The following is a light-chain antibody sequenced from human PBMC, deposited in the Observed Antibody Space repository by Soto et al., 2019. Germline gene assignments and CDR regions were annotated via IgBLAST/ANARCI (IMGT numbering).Light chain of an antibody. V-gene: IGLV2-23*01. CDR2: EGS. CDR1: SSDVGSYNL. CDR3: CSYAGSHWV. J-gene: IGLJ3*02. Sequence: QSVLTQPASVSGSPGQSITISCTGTSSDVGSYNLVSWYQQHPGKAPKLMIYEGSKRPSGVSNRFSGSKSGNTASLTISGLQAEDEADYYCCSYAGSHWVFGGGTKLTVL.